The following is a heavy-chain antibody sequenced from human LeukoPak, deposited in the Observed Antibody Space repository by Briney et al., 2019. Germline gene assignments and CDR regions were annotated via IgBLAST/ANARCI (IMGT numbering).Heavy chain of an antibody. J-gene: IGHJ3*02. Sequence: PSETLSLTCTVSGGSISSFYWSWIRQPPGKGLEWIGYVSNSVNTRYNPSLKSRVHISVDTSKNHFSLKLNSVTAADTAVYYCATNYGDYDAFDIRGQGTMVTVST. CDR3: ATNYGDYDAFDI. CDR2: VSNSVNT. V-gene: IGHV4-59*08. D-gene: IGHD4-17*01. CDR1: GGSISSFY.